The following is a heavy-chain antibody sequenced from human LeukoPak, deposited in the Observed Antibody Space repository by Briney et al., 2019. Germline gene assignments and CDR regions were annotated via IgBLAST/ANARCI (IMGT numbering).Heavy chain of an antibody. CDR1: GYSFTTYW. CDR2: IYPGDSDT. CDR3: ARQAYCNGGACGAHFDY. D-gene: IGHD2-8*02. Sequence: GESLKISCKGSGYSFTTYWIGWVRQMPGKGLEWMGTIYPGDSDTRYSPSFQGQVTISADKSISTAYLQWSSLKASDTAMYFCARQAYCNGGACGAHFDYWGQGTLVTVSS. J-gene: IGHJ4*02. V-gene: IGHV5-51*01.